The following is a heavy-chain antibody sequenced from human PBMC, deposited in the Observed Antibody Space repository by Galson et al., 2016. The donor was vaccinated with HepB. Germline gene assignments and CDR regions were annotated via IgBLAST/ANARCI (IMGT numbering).Heavy chain of an antibody. J-gene: IGHJ4*02. CDR3: ARYIRTGAYQIDS. D-gene: IGHD7-27*01. V-gene: IGHV4-59*01. Sequence: LSLTCTVAGASITNDYWSWIRQPPGKGLEWIGYVHHSGSTVYNPSLGSRFTLSLDTSKNQFSLTLTFVTAPNTAMYFCARYIRTGAYQIDSWGPGTLVTVSS. CDR2: VHHSGST. CDR1: GASITNDY.